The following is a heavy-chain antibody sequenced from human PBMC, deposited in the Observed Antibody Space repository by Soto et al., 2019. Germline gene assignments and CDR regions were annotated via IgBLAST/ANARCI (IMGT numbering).Heavy chain of an antibody. V-gene: IGHV1-8*01. J-gene: IGHJ4*02. D-gene: IGHD2-21*02. Sequence: ASVKFSCKASGYTFTSYDINWVRQATGQGLEWMGWMSPNSGNTGYAQKFQGRVTMTRNTSIGTAYMELSSLRSEDTAVYYCARGVSCGGDCYRDWGQGTPVTVSS. CDR2: MSPNSGNT. CDR1: GYTFTSYD. CDR3: ARGVSCGGDCYRD.